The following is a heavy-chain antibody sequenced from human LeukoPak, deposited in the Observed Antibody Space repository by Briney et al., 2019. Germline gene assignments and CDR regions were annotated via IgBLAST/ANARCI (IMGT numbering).Heavy chain of an antibody. D-gene: IGHD3-22*01. CDR3: AKGNDSSAYASIDY. J-gene: IGHJ4*02. Sequence: SLRLSXXXSGXXFSNXAMNWVRQAPGKGLEWVSAFSGSGGSTFYADSVKGRFTISRDNPRNTLYLQMSSLRVEDTAVYYCAKGNDSSAYASIDYWGQGTLVTVSS. CDR2: FSGSGGST. CDR1: GXXFSNXA. V-gene: IGHV3-23*01.